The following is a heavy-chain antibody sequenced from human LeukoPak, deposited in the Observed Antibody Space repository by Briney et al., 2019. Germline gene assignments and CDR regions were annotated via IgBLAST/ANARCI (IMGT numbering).Heavy chain of an antibody. J-gene: IGHJ3*02. CDR3: VNRIYYDSSEMAFDI. Sequence: ASVKVSCKASGYTFTDYYMHWVRQAPGQGLEWLGLINPDSDGTSYARKFQGRVNMTRDTSISTAYMELSRLRSDDTAVYYCVNRIYYDSSEMAFDIWGQGTMVTVSS. D-gene: IGHD3-22*01. CDR2: INPDSDGT. V-gene: IGHV1-2*02. CDR1: GYTFTDYY.